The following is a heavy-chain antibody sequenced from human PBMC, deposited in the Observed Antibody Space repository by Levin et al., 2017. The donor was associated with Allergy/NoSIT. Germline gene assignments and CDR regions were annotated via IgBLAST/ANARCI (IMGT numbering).Heavy chain of an antibody. CDR2: IYYSGST. D-gene: IGHD5-12*01. V-gene: IGHV4-39*01. CDR1: GGSISSSSYY. Sequence: SCTVSGGSISSSSYYWGWIRQPPGKGLEWIGSIYYSGSTYYNPSLKSRVTISVDTSKNQFSLKLSSVTAADTAVYYCARAYSGYDPNWFDPWGQGTLVTVSS. CDR3: ARAYSGYDPNWFDP. J-gene: IGHJ5*02.